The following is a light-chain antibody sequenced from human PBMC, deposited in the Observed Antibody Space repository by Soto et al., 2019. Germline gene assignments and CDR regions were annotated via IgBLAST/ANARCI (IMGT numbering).Light chain of an antibody. CDR1: QSVSSSY. V-gene: IGKV3-20*01. Sequence: EIVLKQSPGTLSLSPGERATLSCRASQSVSSSYLAWYQQKPGQAPRLLIYGASSRATGLPARFSGSGSGTDFTLSISRLEPEDFAVYYCQQYGSSPQTFGQGTKLEIK. J-gene: IGKJ2*01. CDR2: GAS. CDR3: QQYGSSPQT.